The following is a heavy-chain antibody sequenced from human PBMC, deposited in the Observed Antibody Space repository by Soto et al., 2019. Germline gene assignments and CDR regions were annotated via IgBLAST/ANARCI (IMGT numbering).Heavy chain of an antibody. D-gene: IGHD2-15*01. CDR2: ISYDESNK. CDR1: GFTFSSYV. CDR3: AREVSGYCSGGSCYYFDY. Sequence: QVQLVESGGGVVQPGRSLRLSCAASGFTFSSYVMHWVRQAPGKGLEWVAVISYDESNKSYADSVKGRFNISRDNSKNTLYLQMNSLRAEDTAVYYCAREVSGYCSGGSCYYFDYWGQGTLVTVSS. J-gene: IGHJ4*02. V-gene: IGHV3-30-3*01.